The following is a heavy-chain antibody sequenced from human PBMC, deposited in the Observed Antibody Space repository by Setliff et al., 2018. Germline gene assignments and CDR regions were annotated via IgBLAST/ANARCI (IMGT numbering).Heavy chain of an antibody. CDR1: GFTFSSYW. CDR3: TRFGRDDIGI. J-gene: IGHJ3*02. D-gene: IGHD5-12*01. CDR2: INWDGKTT. Sequence: GSLRLSCAASGFTFSSYWMNWVRQAPGKGLEWVSTINWDGKTTAYADSVKGRFTISRDNANRFLYLHMNSLRADDTALYYCTRFGRDDIGIWGQGTMVTVSS. V-gene: IGHV3-20*04.